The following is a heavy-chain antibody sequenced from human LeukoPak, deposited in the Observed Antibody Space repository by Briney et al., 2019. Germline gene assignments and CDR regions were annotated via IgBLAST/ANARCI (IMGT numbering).Heavy chain of an antibody. CDR3: ARDDDGSGSYYFDP. CDR2: INPNSGGT. Sequence: ASVKVSCKASGYTFTGYYMHWVRQAPGQGIEWMGWINPNSGGTNYAQKFQGRVTMTRDTSISTAYMELSRLRSDDTAVYYCARDDDGSGSYYFDPWGQGTPVTVSS. J-gene: IGHJ5*02. D-gene: IGHD3-10*01. V-gene: IGHV1-2*02. CDR1: GYTFTGYY.